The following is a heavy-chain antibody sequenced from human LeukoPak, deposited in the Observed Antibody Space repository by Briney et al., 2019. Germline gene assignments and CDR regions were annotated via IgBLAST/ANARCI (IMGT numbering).Heavy chain of an antibody. CDR2: IRSKAYGGTT. Sequence: PGGSLRLSCAASGFTVSSNYMSWVRQAPGKGLEWVGFIRSKAYGGTTEYAASVKGRFTISRDDSKSIAYLQMNSLKTEDTAVYYCTRDRIAAAGRGDYWGQGTLVTVSS. D-gene: IGHD6-13*01. V-gene: IGHV3-49*04. CDR3: TRDRIAAAGRGDY. J-gene: IGHJ4*02. CDR1: GFTVSSNY.